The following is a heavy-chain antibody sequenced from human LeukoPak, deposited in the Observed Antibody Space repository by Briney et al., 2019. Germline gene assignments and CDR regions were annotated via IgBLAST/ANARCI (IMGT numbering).Heavy chain of an antibody. Sequence: LPGGSLRLSCAASGFTFSSYAMSWVRQAPGKGLEWVSAISGSGGSTYYADSVKGRFTISRDNSKNTLYLQMNSLRAEDTAVYYCAKGDHSSSWYRHYFDYWGQGTLVTVSS. CDR3: AKGDHSSSWYRHYFDY. V-gene: IGHV3-23*01. D-gene: IGHD6-13*01. J-gene: IGHJ4*02. CDR2: ISGSGGST. CDR1: GFTFSSYA.